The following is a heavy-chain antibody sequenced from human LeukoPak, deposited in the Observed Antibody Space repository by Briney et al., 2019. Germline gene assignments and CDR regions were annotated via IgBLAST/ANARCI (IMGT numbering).Heavy chain of an antibody. Sequence: PSETLSLTCAVSGGSISSGGYSWSWIRQPPGKGLEWIGYIYYSGSTNYNPSLKSRVTISVDTSKNQFSLKLSSVTAADTAVYYCAGAYYFDYWGQGTLVTVSS. J-gene: IGHJ4*02. CDR3: AGAYYFDY. CDR2: IYYSGST. V-gene: IGHV4-61*08. CDR1: GGSISSGGYS.